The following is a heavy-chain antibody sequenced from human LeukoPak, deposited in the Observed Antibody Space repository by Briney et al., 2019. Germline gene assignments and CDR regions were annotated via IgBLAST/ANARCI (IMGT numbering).Heavy chain of an antibody. CDR1: GFTFSSYG. D-gene: IGHD5-24*01. CDR2: IWSDGSYK. CDR3: ARDFSLQLFDY. V-gene: IGHV3-33*01. Sequence: PGGSLRLSCAASGFTFSSYGMHWVRQAPGKGLEWVAVIWSDGSYKYYADSVKGRFTISRDDSKNTLYLQMNSLRAEDTAVYYCARDFSLQLFDYWGQGTLVTVFS. J-gene: IGHJ4*02.